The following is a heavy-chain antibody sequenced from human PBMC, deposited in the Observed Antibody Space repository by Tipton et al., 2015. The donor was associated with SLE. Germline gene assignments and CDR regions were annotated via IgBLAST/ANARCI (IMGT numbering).Heavy chain of an antibody. J-gene: IGHJ3*02. CDR2: IYTSGST. V-gene: IGHV4-4*08. D-gene: IGHD1-20*01. CDR3: ARDQDNWSPALFDI. Sequence: TLSLTCTVSGGSISSYYWSWIRQPPGKGLEWIGYIYTSGSTNYNPSLKSRVTISVDTSKNQFSLKLSSVTAADTAVYYCARDQDNWSPALFDIWGQGTMVTVSS. CDR1: GGSISSYY.